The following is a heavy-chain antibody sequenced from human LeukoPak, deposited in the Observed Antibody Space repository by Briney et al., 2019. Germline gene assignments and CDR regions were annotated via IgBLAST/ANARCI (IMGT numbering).Heavy chain of an antibody. CDR1: GGSISSYY. CDR3: ARRAGYDNWFDP. J-gene: IGHJ5*02. CDR2: ICTSGST. D-gene: IGHD1-1*01. Sequence: PSETLSLTCTVSGGSISSYYWSWIRQPPGKGLEWIGYICTSGSTNYNPSLKSRVTISVDTSKNQFSLKLSSVTAADTAVYYCARRAGYDNWFDPWGQGTLVTVSS. V-gene: IGHV4-4*09.